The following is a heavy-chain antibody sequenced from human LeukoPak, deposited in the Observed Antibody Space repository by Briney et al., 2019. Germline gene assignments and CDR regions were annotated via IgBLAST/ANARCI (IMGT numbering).Heavy chain of an antibody. V-gene: IGHV1-69*13. J-gene: IGHJ4*02. CDR1: GGTFSSYA. Sequence: GASVKVSCKASGGTFSSYAISWVRQAPGQGLEWMGGIIPIFGTANYAQKFQGRVTITADESTSTAYMELSSLRSEDTAIYYCASLKTTTFMFDYWGQGTLVTVSS. CDR3: ASLKTTTFMFDY. D-gene: IGHD4-11*01. CDR2: IIPIFGTA.